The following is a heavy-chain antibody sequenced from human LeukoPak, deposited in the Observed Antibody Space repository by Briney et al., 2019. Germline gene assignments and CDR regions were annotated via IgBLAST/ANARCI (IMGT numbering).Heavy chain of an antibody. CDR2: IHYSGST. CDR1: GDSISSYY. J-gene: IGHJ3*02. CDR3: AREVLPDAFDI. D-gene: IGHD2-15*01. Sequence: SETLSLTCTVSGDSISSYYWSWIRQPPGKGLEWIGYIHYSGSTSYNPSLKSRVTISVGTSKNQFSLKLSSVTAADTAVYYCAREVLPDAFDIWGQGTMVTVSS. V-gene: IGHV4-59*01.